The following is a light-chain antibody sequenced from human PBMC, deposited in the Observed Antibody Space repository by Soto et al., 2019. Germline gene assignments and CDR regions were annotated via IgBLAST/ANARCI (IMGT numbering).Light chain of an antibody. J-gene: IGKJ3*01. CDR3: QQYNKWPLFT. CDR2: GAS. Sequence: EIVMTQSPATLSVSPGERATLSCRASQSVSSNLAWYQQRRGQAPRLLIYGASTRATGIPARFSGSGSGTEFTLTLISLQSEDFAVYYCQQYNKWPLFTFGPGTRVDMK. V-gene: IGKV3-15*01. CDR1: QSVSSN.